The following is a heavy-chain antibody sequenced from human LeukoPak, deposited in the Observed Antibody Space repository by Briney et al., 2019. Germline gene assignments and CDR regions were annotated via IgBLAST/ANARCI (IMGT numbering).Heavy chain of an antibody. CDR2: INHSGST. CDR3: ARGPTYSSGWYPRSFQH. D-gene: IGHD6-19*01. Sequence: SETLSLTCAVDGGSFSGYYWSWIRQPPGKGLEWIGEINHSGSTNYNPSLKSRVTISVDTSKNQFSLKLSSVTAADTAVYYCARGPTYSSGWYPRSFQHWGQGTLVTVSS. V-gene: IGHV4-34*01. CDR1: GGSFSGYY. J-gene: IGHJ1*01.